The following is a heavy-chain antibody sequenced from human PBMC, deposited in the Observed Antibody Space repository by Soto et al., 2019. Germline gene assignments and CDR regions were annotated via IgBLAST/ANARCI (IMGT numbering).Heavy chain of an antibody. J-gene: IGHJ4*02. CDR1: GYSISSGYY. CDR3: ARATYDSLDH. CDR2: IYHSGST. Sequence: PXETLSLSCDVSGYSISSGYYWGWIRQPPGKGLEWIGNIYHSGSTYYNPSLKSRVTISVDTSKNRFYLKLSSVTAADTAVYYCARATYDSLDHWGPGTLVTVSS. V-gene: IGHV4-38-2*01. D-gene: IGHD3-22*01.